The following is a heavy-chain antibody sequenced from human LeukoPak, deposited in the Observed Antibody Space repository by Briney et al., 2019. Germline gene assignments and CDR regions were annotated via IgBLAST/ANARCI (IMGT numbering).Heavy chain of an antibody. Sequence: PGGSLRLSCAASGFTFSNYAMNWVRQPPGKGLEWVSAISSSGVSTYYADSVKGRFTISRDNSKNTLYLQMNSLRAEDTAIYYCAKSESIQVWFYFDSWGQGSLVTVSS. V-gene: IGHV3-23*01. CDR3: AKSESIQVWFYFDS. D-gene: IGHD5-18*01. J-gene: IGHJ4*02. CDR2: ISSSGVST. CDR1: GFTFSNYA.